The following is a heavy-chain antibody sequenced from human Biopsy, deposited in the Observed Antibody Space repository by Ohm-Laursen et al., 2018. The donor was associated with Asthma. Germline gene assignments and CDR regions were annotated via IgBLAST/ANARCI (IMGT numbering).Heavy chain of an antibody. CDR1: GFTFTTYG. D-gene: IGHD1-26*01. CDR2: IWFDGSKK. CDR3: ATNSGAYKNSLGDGLDV. Sequence: SLRLSCTASGFTFTTYGMHWVRQAPGRGLEWVGVIWFDGSKKYYADSVKGRFTISRDNSKKMLYLQMNNLRAEDTAVYYCATNSGAYKNSLGDGLDVWGQGTTVIVSS. V-gene: IGHV3-33*01. J-gene: IGHJ6*02.